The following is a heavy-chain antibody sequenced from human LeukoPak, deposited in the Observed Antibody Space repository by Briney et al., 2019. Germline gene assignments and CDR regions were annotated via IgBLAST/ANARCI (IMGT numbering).Heavy chain of an antibody. CDR2: IYYSGST. D-gene: IGHD5-18*01. CDR1: GGSISSYY. V-gene: IGHV4-59*08. CDR3: AAGGAAMVIRGAFDI. J-gene: IGHJ3*02. Sequence: SETLSLTCTVSGGSISSYYWSWIRQPPGKGLEWIGYIYYSGSTNYNPSLKSRVTISVDTSKNQFSLKLSSVTAADTAVYYCAAGGAAMVIRGAFDIWVQGTMVTVSS.